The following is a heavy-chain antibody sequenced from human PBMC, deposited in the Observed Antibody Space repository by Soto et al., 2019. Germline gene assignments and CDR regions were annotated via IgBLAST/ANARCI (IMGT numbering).Heavy chain of an antibody. CDR1: GGAIGSHY. V-gene: IGHV4-4*07. Sequence: SETLSLTCTISGGAIGSHYWTWIRQPAGKGLEWIGRIYGSGSTKYNPSLQSRVTMSLDTSKNQFSLRLESVTAADTAVYYCARGQRFSDWFDPWGQGTLVTVS. J-gene: IGHJ5*02. CDR3: ARGQRFSDWFDP. CDR2: IYGSGST. D-gene: IGHD3-3*01.